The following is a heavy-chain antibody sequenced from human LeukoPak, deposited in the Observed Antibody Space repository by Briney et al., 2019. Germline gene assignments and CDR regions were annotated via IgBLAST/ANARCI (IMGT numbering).Heavy chain of an antibody. CDR2: IYYSGST. CDR1: GGSISSSSYY. Sequence: PSETLSLTCTVSGGSISSSSYYWGWIRQPPGKGLEWIGSIYYSGSTYYNPSLKSRVTISVDTSKNQFSLKLSSVTAADTAVYYCARPYGSGPYYYYMDVWGKGTTVTVSS. V-gene: IGHV4-39*07. D-gene: IGHD3-10*01. J-gene: IGHJ6*03. CDR3: ARPYGSGPYYYYMDV.